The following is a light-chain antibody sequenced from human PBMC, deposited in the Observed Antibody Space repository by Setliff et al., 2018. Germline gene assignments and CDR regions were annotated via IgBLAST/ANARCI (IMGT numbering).Light chain of an antibody. V-gene: IGLV7-46*01. Sequence: QAVVTQEASLTVSPGGTVTLTCGSSTGDVADTNYPYWFQHDGPRTLIYDTNIAHSWTPARFSGSLLGGKAALTLSGAQFEDEAEYFCSFAFGGFGVFGGGTKVTVL. CDR2: DTN. CDR1: TGDVADTNY. CDR3: SFAFGGFGV. J-gene: IGLJ3*02.